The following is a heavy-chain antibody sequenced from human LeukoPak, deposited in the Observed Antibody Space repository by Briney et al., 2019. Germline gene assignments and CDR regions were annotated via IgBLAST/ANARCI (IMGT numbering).Heavy chain of an antibody. CDR2: IYHSGST. Sequence: SETLSLTCTVSGYSISSGYYWGWIRQPPGKGLAWIGSIYHSGSTYYNPSLKSRVTISVDTSKNQFSLKLSSVTAADTAVYYCARVRSGYCTIDYWGQGTLVTVSS. V-gene: IGHV4-38-2*02. CDR1: GYSISSGYY. D-gene: IGHD2-21*02. J-gene: IGHJ4*02. CDR3: ARVRSGYCTIDY.